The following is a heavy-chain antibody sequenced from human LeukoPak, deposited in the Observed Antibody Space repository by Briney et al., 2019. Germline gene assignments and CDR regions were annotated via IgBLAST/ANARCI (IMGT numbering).Heavy chain of an antibody. J-gene: IGHJ4*02. Sequence: GASVKVSCKTSGYTFTVYQMHWVRQAPGQGLEWMGWINPNSGGRNYAQKFQGRVTMTSDTSISTVYMELSSLRSDGTAVYYCARDYYGGNPDYWGQGTLVTVSS. D-gene: IGHD4-23*01. V-gene: IGHV1-2*02. CDR3: ARDYYGGNPDY. CDR1: GYTFTVYQ. CDR2: INPNSGGR.